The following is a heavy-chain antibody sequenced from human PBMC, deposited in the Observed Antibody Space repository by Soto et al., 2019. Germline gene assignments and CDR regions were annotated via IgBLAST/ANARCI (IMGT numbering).Heavy chain of an antibody. CDR1: GFSLSTSGVG. CDR2: IYWDDDN. D-gene: IGHD6-13*01. J-gene: IGHJ3*02. CDR3: AHSGDSSDAFDI. Sequence: QITLKESGPTLVKPTQTLTLTCPFSGFSLSTSGVGVGWIRQPPGKALEWLALIYWDDDNRYSPSLKSRITITKDTAKNQVVLTMTNMDPVDTATYSCAHSGDSSDAFDIWGQGTMVTVSS. V-gene: IGHV2-5*02.